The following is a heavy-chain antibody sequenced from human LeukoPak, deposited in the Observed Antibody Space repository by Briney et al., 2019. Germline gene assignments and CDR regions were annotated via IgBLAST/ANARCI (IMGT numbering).Heavy chain of an antibody. CDR2: IKQDGSEK. CDR3: ARVKQQLVRLLGRDTTYYYYYYMDV. CDR1: GFTFSSYG. Sequence: PGGTLRLSCEASGFTFSSYGMSWVRQAPGKGLEWVANIKQDGSEKYYVDSVKGRFTISRDNAKNSLYLQMNSLRAEDTAVYYCARVKQQLVRLLGRDTTYYYYYYMDVWGKGTTVTVSS. D-gene: IGHD6-13*01. V-gene: IGHV3-7*01. J-gene: IGHJ6*03.